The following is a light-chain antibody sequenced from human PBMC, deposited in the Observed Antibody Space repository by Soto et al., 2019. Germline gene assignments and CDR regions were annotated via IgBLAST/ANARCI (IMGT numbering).Light chain of an antibody. V-gene: IGLV2-14*03. CDR2: DVS. J-gene: IGLJ1*01. Sequence: QSALAQPASVSGSPGQSITISCTGTSSDVGGYNHVSWYQRHPGKAPKVIIYDVSNRPSGVSNRFSGSKSGNTASLTFSGLQAEDEADYYCSSYTSSSTYVFGTGTKVTVL. CDR3: SSYTSSSTYV. CDR1: SSDVGGYNH.